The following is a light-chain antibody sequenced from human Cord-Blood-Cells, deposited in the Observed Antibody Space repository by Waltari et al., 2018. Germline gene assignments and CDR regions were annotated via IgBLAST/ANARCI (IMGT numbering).Light chain of an antibody. V-gene: IGKV1-8*01. CDR3: QQYYSYPYT. CDR2: AAS. Sequence: AIRMTQTPSSFSASTGDRVTITCRASQGISSYLAWYQQKPGKAPKLLIYAASTLQSGVPSRFSRSGSGTDFTLTLSCLQSEDFATYYCQQYYSYPYTFGQGTKLEIK. J-gene: IGKJ2*01. CDR1: QGISSY.